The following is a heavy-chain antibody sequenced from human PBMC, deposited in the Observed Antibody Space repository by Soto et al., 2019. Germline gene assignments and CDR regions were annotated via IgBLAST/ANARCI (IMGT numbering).Heavy chain of an antibody. Sequence: WGSLRLSCVASEFTFSKYWMHWGRQAPGKGLVWVSRINMDGTKTAYADSVKGRFTVSRDNANNTLYLQMNSLGVEDTAVYYCARDYYYDSRSSSVNWFDPWGQGTLVTVSS. D-gene: IGHD3-22*01. CDR3: ARDYYYDSRSSSVNWFDP. CDR1: EFTFSKYW. CDR2: INMDGTKT. J-gene: IGHJ5*02. V-gene: IGHV3-74*01.